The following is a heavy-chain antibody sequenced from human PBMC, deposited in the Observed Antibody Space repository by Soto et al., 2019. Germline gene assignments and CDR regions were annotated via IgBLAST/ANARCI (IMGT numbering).Heavy chain of an antibody. CDR2: ISAYNGNT. CDR1: GYTFTSYG. Sequence: ASVKVSCKASGYTFTSYGISWVRQAPGQGLEWMGWISAYNGNTNFAQKLQGRVTMTTDTSTSTAYMELRSLRSDDTAVYYCARDWDIVVPAAHYFDYWGQGTLVTVSS. V-gene: IGHV1-18*01. CDR3: ARDWDIVVPAAHYFDY. D-gene: IGHD2-2*01. J-gene: IGHJ4*02.